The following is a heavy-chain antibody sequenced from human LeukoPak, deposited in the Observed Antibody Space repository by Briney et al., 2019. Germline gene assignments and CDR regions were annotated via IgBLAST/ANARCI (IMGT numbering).Heavy chain of an antibody. V-gene: IGHV3-30*03. J-gene: IGHJ4*02. Sequence: PGGSLRLSCAASGFTFSPYPMHWVRQAPGKGLEWVAVIAYDGGNIFYALSVRGRFTISRDNSRGTLSLQTNSLKVEDTALYYCVRDPSARFYFDYWGQGTLVTVSS. D-gene: IGHD6-6*01. CDR1: GFTFSPYP. CDR3: VRDPSARFYFDY. CDR2: IAYDGGNI.